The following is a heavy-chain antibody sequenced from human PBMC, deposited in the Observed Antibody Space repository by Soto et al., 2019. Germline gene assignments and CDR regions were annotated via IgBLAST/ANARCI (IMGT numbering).Heavy chain of an antibody. CDR1: GFSFSNNG. D-gene: IGHD2-15*01. J-gene: IGHJ2*01. CDR3: ARDRAYCSGGTCYWSFDL. V-gene: IGHV3-23*01. Sequence: EVQLLESGGGLVQPGWSLRLSCAASGFSFSNNGISWVRQAPGKGLEWGSTISRSGSSTYYADSVKGRFTISRDNYKNAIFVQMNSLGAEDTAVYDCARDRAYCSGGTCYWSFDLWGRGTLVTVSS. CDR2: ISRSGSST.